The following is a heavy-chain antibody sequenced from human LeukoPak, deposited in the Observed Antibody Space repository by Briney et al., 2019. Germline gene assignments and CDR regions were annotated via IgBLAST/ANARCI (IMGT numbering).Heavy chain of an antibody. CDR1: GFTCSSYE. D-gene: IGHD5-12*01. CDR2: ISSTGSTI. V-gene: IGHV3-48*03. Sequence: PGGSLRLSCAASGFTCSSYEMNWVRQAPGKGLEWVSYISSTGSTIYYADSVKGRFTISRDNAKNSLYLQMNSLRAEDTAVYYCARTAYSGYDFDYWGQGTLVTVSS. CDR3: ARTAYSGYDFDY. J-gene: IGHJ4*02.